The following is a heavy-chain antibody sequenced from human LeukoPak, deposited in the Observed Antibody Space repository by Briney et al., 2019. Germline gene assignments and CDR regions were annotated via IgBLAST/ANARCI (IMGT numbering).Heavy chain of an antibody. CDR1: GDIVSSNNAA. CDR3: ARDVNGDLYYDY. V-gene: IGHV6-1*01. J-gene: IGHJ4*02. Sequence: SQTLSLTCAISGDIVSSNNAAWNWIRQSPSSGLEWLGRTYYKSKWFNDYAVSVKRRITINPDTSKNQFSLQLNTVTPEDTAVYYCARDVNGDLYYDYWGQGTLVTVSS. D-gene: IGHD4-17*01. CDR2: TYYKSKWFN.